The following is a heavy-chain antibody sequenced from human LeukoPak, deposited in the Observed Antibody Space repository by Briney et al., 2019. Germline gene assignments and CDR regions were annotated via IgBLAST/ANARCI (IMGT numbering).Heavy chain of an antibody. CDR1: GYTFASYG. CDR2: ISAYNGNT. J-gene: IGHJ4*02. CDR3: ASSIRLNCGGDCYSLFYY. D-gene: IGHD2-21*02. V-gene: IGHV1-18*01. Sequence: ASVKVSCKASGYTFASYGISWVRQAPGQGLEWMGWISAYNGNTNYAQKLQGRVTMTTDTSTSTAYMELRSLRSDDTAVYYCASSIRLNCGGDCYSLFYYWGQGTLVTVSS.